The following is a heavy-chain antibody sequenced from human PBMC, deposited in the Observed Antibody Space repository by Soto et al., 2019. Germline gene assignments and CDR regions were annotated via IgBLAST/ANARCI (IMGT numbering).Heavy chain of an antibody. J-gene: IGHJ3*01. CDR2: IIPMFGTP. CDR3: ARGRAVVVPAGTPDAFDV. Sequence: QVQLLQSGAEVKRSGTSVKVSCKAAAGTFRSYAMSWVRQAPGQGLEWMGGIIPMFGTPNYAQNFKGRLTITADESTRTAYMELSSLRSGDTATYFCARGRAVVVPAGTPDAFDVWGQGTMVTVSS. CDR1: AGTFRSYA. V-gene: IGHV1-69*01. D-gene: IGHD6-13*01.